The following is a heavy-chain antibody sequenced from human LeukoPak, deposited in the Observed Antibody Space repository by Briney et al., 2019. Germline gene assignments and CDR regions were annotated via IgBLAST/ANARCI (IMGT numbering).Heavy chain of an antibody. CDR3: ARHHDRITMVRGVIFYGMDV. V-gene: IGHV5-51*01. D-gene: IGHD3-10*01. J-gene: IGHJ6*02. CDR2: IYPGDSDT. Sequence: GESLKISCKGSGYSFTSYWIGWVRQMPGKGLEWMGIIYPGDSDTRYSPSFQGHVTISADKSISTVYLQWSSLKASDTAMYYCARHHDRITMVRGVIFYGMDVWGQGTTVTVSS. CDR1: GYSFTSYW.